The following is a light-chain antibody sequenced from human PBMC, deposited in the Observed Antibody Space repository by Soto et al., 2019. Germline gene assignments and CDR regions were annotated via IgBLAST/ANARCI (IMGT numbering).Light chain of an antibody. CDR3: QQYNSWPLT. CDR1: QSVGSD. J-gene: IGKJ4*01. Sequence: EIVSVRFPGTLSLSPGESATPSWKASQSVGSDLAWYQQKPGQAPRLVIYDIFTRATGVPTRISGSGSGTEFTLTISSLQSEDFAVYYCQQYNSWPLTFGGGTKVDIK. CDR2: DIF. V-gene: IGKV3D-15*01.